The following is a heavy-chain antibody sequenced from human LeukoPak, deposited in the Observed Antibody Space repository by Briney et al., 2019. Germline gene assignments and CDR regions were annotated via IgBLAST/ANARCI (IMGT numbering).Heavy chain of an antibody. D-gene: IGHD5-18*01. CDR1: GFTLSGYW. Sequence: GRSPRLSCAASGFTLSGYWMSWVRQAPGKGLEWVANIKQDGSEKYYVDSVKGRFTISRDNAKNSLYLQMNSLRAEDTAFYYCARGGYSYGYWGQGTLVTVSS. V-gene: IGHV3-7*04. CDR2: IKQDGSEK. J-gene: IGHJ4*02. CDR3: ARGGYSYGY.